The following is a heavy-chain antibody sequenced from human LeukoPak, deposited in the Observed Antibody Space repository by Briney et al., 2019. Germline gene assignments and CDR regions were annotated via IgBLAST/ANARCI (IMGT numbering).Heavy chain of an antibody. CDR3: ARALRYYDSSGSFDY. CDR2: INPNSGGT. V-gene: IGHV1-2*02. D-gene: IGHD3-22*01. J-gene: IGHJ4*02. CDR1: GYTFTGDY. Sequence: ASVKVSCKASGYTFTGDYMHWVRQAPGRWLEWMGWINPNSGGTNYAQKFQGRVTMTRDTSISTAYMELSRLRSDDTAVYYCARALRYYDSSGSFDYWGQGTLVTVSS.